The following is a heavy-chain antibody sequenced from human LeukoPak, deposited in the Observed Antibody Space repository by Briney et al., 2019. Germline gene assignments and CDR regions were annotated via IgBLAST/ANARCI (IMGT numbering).Heavy chain of an antibody. J-gene: IGHJ4*02. Sequence: GGSLRLSCAASGLTFSTYGMHWVRQAPGKGLEWVSVIYSGGSTYYADSVKGRFTISRDNSKNTLYLQMNSLRAEDTAVYYCARACSSTSCYAHWGQGTLVTVSS. CDR3: ARACSSTSCYAH. CDR2: IYSGGST. CDR1: GLTFSTYG. D-gene: IGHD2-2*01. V-gene: IGHV3-53*01.